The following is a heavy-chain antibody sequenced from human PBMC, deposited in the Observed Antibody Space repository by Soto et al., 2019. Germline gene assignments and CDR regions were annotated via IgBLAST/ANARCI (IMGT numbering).Heavy chain of an antibody. CDR2: VSSSSSYI. D-gene: IGHD6-13*01. Sequence: EVQLVESGGGLVKPGGSLRLSCAASGFTFSSYSMNWVRQAPGKGLEWVSSVSSSSSYIYYADSVKGRFTISRDNAKNSLYLQMNSLRAEDTAVYYCARDSSRNYWYFDLWGRGTLVTVSS. V-gene: IGHV3-21*01. CDR1: GFTFSSYS. J-gene: IGHJ2*01. CDR3: ARDSSRNYWYFDL.